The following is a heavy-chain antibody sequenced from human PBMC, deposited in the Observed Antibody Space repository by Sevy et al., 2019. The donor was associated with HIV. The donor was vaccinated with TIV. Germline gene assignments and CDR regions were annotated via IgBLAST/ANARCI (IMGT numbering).Heavy chain of an antibody. CDR1: GDSVSSKSFA. D-gene: IGHD6-19*01. CDR2: TYYRSKWYN. Sequence: QSQTLSLTCAISGDSVSSKSFAWNWIRQSPSRGLERLGRTYYRSKWYNDYALSVKSRININADTSKNQFSLQLHSVTPEDTAVYYRARSSSVWDATNNFWFDPWGQGTLVTVSS. J-gene: IGHJ5*02. V-gene: IGHV6-1*01. CDR3: ARSSSVWDATNNFWFDP.